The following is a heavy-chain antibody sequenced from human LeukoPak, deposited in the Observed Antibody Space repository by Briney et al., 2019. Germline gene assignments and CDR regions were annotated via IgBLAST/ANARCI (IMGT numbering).Heavy chain of an antibody. J-gene: IGHJ4*02. CDR3: TTTDDSRGYLFDY. V-gene: IGHV3-15*01. CDR1: GFTFSNSW. Sequence: PGGSLRLSCVASGFTFSNSWMSWVRQAPGKGLEWVGRIKSKTDGGTTDYAAPVKGRFTISRDDSKNTLYLQMNSLKTEDTPVYYCTTTDDSRGYLFDYWGQGTLVTVS. CDR2: IKSKTDGGTT. D-gene: IGHD3-22*01.